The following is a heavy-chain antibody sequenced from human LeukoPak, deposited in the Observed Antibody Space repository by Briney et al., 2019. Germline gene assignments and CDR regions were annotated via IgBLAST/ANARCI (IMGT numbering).Heavy chain of an antibody. V-gene: IGHV3-30*02. J-gene: IGHJ4*02. CDR2: IRYDGSNK. Sequence: PGGSLRLSCAASGFTFSSYGMHWVRQAPGKGLEWVAFIRYDGSNKYYADSVKGRFTISRDNSKNTLYLQMNSLRAEDTAVYYCAKDLRRFGELLSAYFDYWGQGTLVTVSS. CDR1: GFTFSSYG. CDR3: AKDLRRFGELLSAYFDY. D-gene: IGHD3-10*01.